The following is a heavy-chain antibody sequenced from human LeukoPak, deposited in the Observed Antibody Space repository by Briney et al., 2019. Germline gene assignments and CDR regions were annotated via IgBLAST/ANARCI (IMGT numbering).Heavy chain of an antibody. CDR1: GGSIGSSF. Sequence: SETLSLTCSVFGGSIGSSFWNWIRLSPGKGLEWIGYISYNERTNHSPSLKSRVIISIDTSTNQLSLNRTSLTAADTALYYCVRDRSGTYYNFDVGGQGTMLSVSA. CDR3: VRDRSGTYYNFDV. D-gene: IGHD1-26*01. V-gene: IGHV4-59*13. J-gene: IGHJ3*01. CDR2: ISYNERT.